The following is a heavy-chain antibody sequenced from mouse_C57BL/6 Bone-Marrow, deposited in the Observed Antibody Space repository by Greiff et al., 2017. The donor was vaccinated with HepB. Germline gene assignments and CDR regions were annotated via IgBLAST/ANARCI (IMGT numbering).Heavy chain of an antibody. D-gene: IGHD1-1*01. V-gene: IGHV5-2*01. CDR2: INSDGGST. Sequence: EVKLVESGGGLVQPGESLKLSCESNEYEFPSHDMSWVRKTPEKRLELVAAINSDGGSTYYPDTMERRFIISRDNTKKTLYLQMSSLRSEDTALYYCARSYYYGSSYYAMDYWGQGTSVTVSS. CDR3: ARSYYYGSSYYAMDY. CDR1: EYEFPSHD. J-gene: IGHJ4*01.